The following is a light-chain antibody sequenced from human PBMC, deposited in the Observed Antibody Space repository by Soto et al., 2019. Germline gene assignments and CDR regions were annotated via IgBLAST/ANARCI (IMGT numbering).Light chain of an antibody. CDR1: ISHIGSNF. CDR2: TNS. CDR3: AVWDDSLHGYV. J-gene: IGLJ1*01. Sequence: QSVLTQAPSPSGPPGERLTIACSLTISHIGSNFVNWYRQLPGTAPKLLVHTNSQRPSGVPDRFSGSKSGTSASLAISGLQSDDEADYFCAVWDDSLHGYVFATGTKITVL. V-gene: IGLV1-44*01.